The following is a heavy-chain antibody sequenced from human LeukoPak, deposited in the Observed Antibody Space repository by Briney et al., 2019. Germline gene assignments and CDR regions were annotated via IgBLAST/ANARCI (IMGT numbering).Heavy chain of an antibody. V-gene: IGHV4-34*01. D-gene: IGHD1-26*01. CDR2: INHSGST. CDR1: GGSFSGYY. J-gene: IGHJ4*02. CDR3: ARGPRNLIVGAKRFDY. Sequence: SETLSLTCAVYGGSFSGYYWSWIRQPPGKGLEWIGEINHSGSTNYNPSLKSRVTISVDTSKNQFSLKLSSVTAADTAVYYYARGPRNLIVGAKRFDYWGQGTLVTVSS.